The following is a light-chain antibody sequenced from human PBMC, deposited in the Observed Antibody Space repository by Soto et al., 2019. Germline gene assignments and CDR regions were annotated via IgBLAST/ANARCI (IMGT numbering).Light chain of an antibody. CDR3: SSYTSSSTPYV. CDR2: EVS. J-gene: IGLJ1*01. CDR1: SSDVGGYNY. Sequence: QSVLTQPASVSGSPGQSITISCTGTSSDVGGYNYVSWYQQHPGKAPKLMIYEVSNRPSGVSNRFSGSKSGNTASLTISGLHAEDEAGYYCSSYTSSSTPYVFGTGTKLTVL. V-gene: IGLV2-14*01.